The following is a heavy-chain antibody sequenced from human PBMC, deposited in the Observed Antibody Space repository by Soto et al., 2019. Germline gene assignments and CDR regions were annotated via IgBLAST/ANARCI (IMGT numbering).Heavy chain of an antibody. CDR2: LNPDTGNT. V-gene: IGHV1-3*01. CDR3: ARDIQSVGPLANDAFDV. J-gene: IGHJ3*01. Sequence: VQFGAELKKPGDSVNISCTASGFTVSDNLINWVRQVPGQGLEWMGWLNPDTGNTRYSETFQGRVTISRHPSASIAYLELSGLENEDTALYFCARDIQSVGPLANDAFDVWGQGTMITVSS. CDR1: GFTVSDNL. D-gene: IGHD5-18*01.